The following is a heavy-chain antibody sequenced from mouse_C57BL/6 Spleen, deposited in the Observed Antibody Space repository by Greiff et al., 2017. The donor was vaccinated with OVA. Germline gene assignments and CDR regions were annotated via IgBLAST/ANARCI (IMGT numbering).Heavy chain of an antibody. CDR2: IDPETGGT. Sequence: QVQLQQSGAELVRPGASVTLSCTASGYTFTDYEMHWVKQTPVHGLEWIGAIDPETGGTAYNQKFKGKAILTADKSSSTAYMELRSLTAEDSAVYYGSSGYLFAYWGQGTLVTVSA. CDR3: SSGYLFAY. D-gene: IGHD2-3*01. J-gene: IGHJ3*01. V-gene: IGHV1-15*01. CDR1: GYTFTDYE.